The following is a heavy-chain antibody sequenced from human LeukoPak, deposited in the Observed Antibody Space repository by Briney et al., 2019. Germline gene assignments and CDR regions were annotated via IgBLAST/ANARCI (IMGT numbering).Heavy chain of an antibody. CDR2: ISAYNGNT. D-gene: IGHD6-19*01. J-gene: IGHJ4*02. Sequence: ASVKVSCKAFGYTFTSYGISWVRQAPGQRLEWMGWISAYNGNTNYAQKLQGRVTMTTDTSTSTAYMELRSLRSDDTAVYYCARDLGLGGWSPFDYWGQGTLVTVSS. CDR3: ARDLGLGGWSPFDY. V-gene: IGHV1-18*01. CDR1: GYTFTSYG.